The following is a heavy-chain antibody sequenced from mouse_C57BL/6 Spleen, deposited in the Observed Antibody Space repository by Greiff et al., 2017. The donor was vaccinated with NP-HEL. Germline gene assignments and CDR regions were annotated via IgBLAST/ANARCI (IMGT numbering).Heavy chain of an antibody. D-gene: IGHD2-10*02. J-gene: IGHJ2*01. Sequence: EVKLQESGGDLVKPGGSLKLSCAASGFTFSSYGMSWVRQTPDKRLEWVATISSGGSYTYYPDSVKGRFTISRDNAKNTLYLQMSSLKSEDTSMYYCARKKVYGNQGSYFDYWGQGTTLTVSS. V-gene: IGHV5-6*01. CDR2: ISSGGSYT. CDR1: GFTFSSYG. CDR3: ARKKVYGNQGSYFDY.